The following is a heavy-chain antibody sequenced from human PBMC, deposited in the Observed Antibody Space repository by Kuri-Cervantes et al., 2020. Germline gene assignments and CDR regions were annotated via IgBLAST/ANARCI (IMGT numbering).Heavy chain of an antibody. CDR1: GGTFSSYA. Sequence: SVKVSCKASGGTFSSYAISWVRHAPGQGLEWMGGIIPIFGTSNYAQKFQGRVTITADESTSTAYMELSSLRSEDTAVYYCARPDPETYYYGSGSDRNYYYYGMDVWGQGTTVTVSS. CDR2: IIPIFGTS. J-gene: IGHJ6*02. CDR3: ARPDPETYYYGSGSDRNYYYYGMDV. V-gene: IGHV1-69*13. D-gene: IGHD3-10*01.